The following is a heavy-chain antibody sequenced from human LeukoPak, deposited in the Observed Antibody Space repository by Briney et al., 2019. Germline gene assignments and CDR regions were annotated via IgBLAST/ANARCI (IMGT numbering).Heavy chain of an antibody. J-gene: IGHJ5*02. Sequence: PGGSLRLSCAASGVTVSSNYMSWVRQAPGKGLEWVSVIYGGGTTYYADSVKGRFTISRDNSKNTLYLQMNSLRAEDTAVYYCARITMSRFDPWGQGTLVTVSS. CDR1: GVTVSSNY. D-gene: IGHD3-10*02. CDR2: IYGGGTT. V-gene: IGHV3-53*01. CDR3: ARITMSRFDP.